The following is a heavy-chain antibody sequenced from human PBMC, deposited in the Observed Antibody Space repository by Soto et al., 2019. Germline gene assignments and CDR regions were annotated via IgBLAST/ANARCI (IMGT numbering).Heavy chain of an antibody. CDR3: VLGGLETGYYRDMDY. CDR1: GYTFKNYG. J-gene: IGHJ4*02. D-gene: IGHD3-9*01. V-gene: IGHV1-18*04. Sequence: QDHLVQSGGEVKKPGASAKASCKASGYTFKNYGINWVRQAPGRGLEWVAWISAYNGDTSYAQHLQGRVTVTTETLTNTAYMELRSLRPDDTAVYFCVLGGLETGYYRDMDYWGQGTLVSVSS. CDR2: ISAYNGDT.